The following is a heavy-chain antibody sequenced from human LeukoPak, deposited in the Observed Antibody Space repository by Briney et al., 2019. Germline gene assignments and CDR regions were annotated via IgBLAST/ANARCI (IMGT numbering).Heavy chain of an antibody. CDR1: GGSISSSNW. J-gene: IGHJ4*02. CDR2: IYHSGST. CDR3: AREGRRDGYNAFDY. V-gene: IGHV4-4*02. D-gene: IGHD5-24*01. Sequence: SETLSLTCAVSGGSISSSNWWSWVRQPPGKGLEWIGEIYHSGSTNYNPSLKSRVTISVDKSKNQFSLKLSSVTAADTAVYYCAREGRRDGYNAFDYWGQGTLVTVSS.